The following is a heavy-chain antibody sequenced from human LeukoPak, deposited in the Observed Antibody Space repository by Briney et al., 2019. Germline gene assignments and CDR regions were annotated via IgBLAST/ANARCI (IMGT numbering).Heavy chain of an antibody. V-gene: IGHV3-13*01. CDR3: ARDGKWELLRYGAAFDI. D-gene: IGHD1-26*01. CDR2: IGIPGNT. J-gene: IGHJ3*02. CDR1: GFTLSNYD. Sequence: GGSLRLSCAASGFTLSNYDMHWVRQATGKGLEWVSGIGIPGNTYYPDSVKGRFTMSRESAKNSLYLQMNSLRAEDTAVYYCARDGKWELLRYGAAFDIWGQGTMVTVSS.